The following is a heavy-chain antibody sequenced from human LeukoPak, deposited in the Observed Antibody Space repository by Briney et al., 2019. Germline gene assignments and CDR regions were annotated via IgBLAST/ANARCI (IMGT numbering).Heavy chain of an antibody. CDR2: INHSGST. J-gene: IGHJ5*02. V-gene: IGHV4-34*01. CDR3: ARELGYCSSTSCYFDP. Sequence: SETLSLTCAVYGGSFSGYYWSWIRKPPGKGLEWIGEINHSGSTNYNPSLKSRVTISVDTSKNQFSLKLSSVTAADTAVYYCARELGYCSSTSCYFDPWGQGTLVTVSS. CDR1: GGSFSGYY. D-gene: IGHD2-2*01.